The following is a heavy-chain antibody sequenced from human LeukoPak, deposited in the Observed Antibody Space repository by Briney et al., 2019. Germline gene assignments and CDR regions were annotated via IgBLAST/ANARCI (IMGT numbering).Heavy chain of an antibody. CDR3: ARDRGGEMATTADAFDI. Sequence: EASVKVSCKASGYTFTSYDINWVRQATGQGLEWMGWMNPNSGNTGYAQKFQGRVTITRNTSISTAYMELSSLRSEDTAVYYCARDRGGEMATTADAFDIWGQGTMVTVSS. D-gene: IGHD5-24*01. V-gene: IGHV1-8*03. CDR1: GYTFTSYD. J-gene: IGHJ3*02. CDR2: MNPNSGNT.